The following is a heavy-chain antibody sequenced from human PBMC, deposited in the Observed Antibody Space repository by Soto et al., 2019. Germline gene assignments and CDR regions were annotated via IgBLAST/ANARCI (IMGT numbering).Heavy chain of an antibody. CDR3: ARDPEPENGMTKVSPTEADY. V-gene: IGHV3-7*01. D-gene: IGHD4-4*01. CDR2: IKQDGSEK. Sequence: GGSLRLSCAASGFTFSSYWMSWVRQAPGKGLEWVANIKQDGSEKYYVDSVKGRFTISRDNAKNSLYLQMNSLRAEDTAVYYCARDPEPENGMTKVSPTEADYWGQGTLVTVSS. J-gene: IGHJ4*02. CDR1: GFTFSSYW.